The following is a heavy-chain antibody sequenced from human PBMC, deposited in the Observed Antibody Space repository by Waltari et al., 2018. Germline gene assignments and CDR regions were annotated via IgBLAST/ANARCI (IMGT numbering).Heavy chain of an antibody. CDR2: INPKSGGT. Sequence: LVQSGAEVKKPGASVKVSCKASEYTFTGYYIQWVRQAPGQGLEWMGWINPKSGGTNYAQNFQGRVTMTTDTSISTAYMELSSLTSDDTAVYYCARGLPYGDYAGISNYWGQGTLVTVSS. CDR1: EYTFTGYY. V-gene: IGHV1-2*02. CDR3: ARGLPYGDYAGISNY. D-gene: IGHD4-17*01. J-gene: IGHJ4*02.